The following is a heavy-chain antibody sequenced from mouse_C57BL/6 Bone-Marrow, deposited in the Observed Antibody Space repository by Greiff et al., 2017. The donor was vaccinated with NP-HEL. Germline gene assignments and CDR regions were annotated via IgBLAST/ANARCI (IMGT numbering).Heavy chain of an antibody. J-gene: IGHJ3*01. CDR3: ARPLLRSFAY. V-gene: IGHV5-6*01. Sequence: VQLVESGGDLVKPGGSLKLSCAASGFTFSSYGMSWVRQTPDKRLEWVATISSGGSYTYYPDSVKGRFTISRDNANNTLYLQMSSLKSEDTAMYYCARPLLRSFAYWGQGTLVTVSA. CDR2: ISSGGSYT. D-gene: IGHD1-1*01. CDR1: GFTFSSYG.